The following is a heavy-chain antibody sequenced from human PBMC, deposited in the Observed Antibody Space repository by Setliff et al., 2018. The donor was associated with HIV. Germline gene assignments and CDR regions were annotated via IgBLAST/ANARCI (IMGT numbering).Heavy chain of an antibody. CDR3: ARVRQGPGDWYGLLDS. D-gene: IGHD6-19*01. J-gene: IGHJ4*02. CDR2: VSTSNDNT. Sequence: ASVKVSCKTSGYTFTTFGIDWVRQAPGQGLEWMGWVSTSNDNTYYIPKLRDRVTMTTDTSTTSSPMELRGLRSDDTAVYYCARVRQGPGDWYGLLDSWGQGSLVTVSS. V-gene: IGHV1-18*01. CDR1: GYTFTTFG.